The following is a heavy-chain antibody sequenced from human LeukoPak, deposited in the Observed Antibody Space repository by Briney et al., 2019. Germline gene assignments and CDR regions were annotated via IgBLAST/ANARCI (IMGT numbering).Heavy chain of an antibody. D-gene: IGHD3-22*01. J-gene: IGHJ6*02. Sequence: GGSLRLSCAASGFTVSSNYMSWVRQAPGKGLEWVSVIYSGGSTYYADSVKGRFTISRDNSKNTLYLQMNSLRAEDTAVYYCAREQYYYDSSGYYYYYGTDVWGQGTTVTVSS. V-gene: IGHV3-66*01. CDR1: GFTVSSNY. CDR3: AREQYYYDSSGYYYYYGTDV. CDR2: IYSGGST.